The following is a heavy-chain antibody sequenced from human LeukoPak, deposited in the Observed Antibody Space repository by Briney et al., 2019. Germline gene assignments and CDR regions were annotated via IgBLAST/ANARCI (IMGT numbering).Heavy chain of an antibody. CDR1: GFTLSTYA. CDR3: AKDRITVNPYYFDY. D-gene: IGHD1-20*01. Sequence: GGSLRLSCAASGFTLSTYAMSWVRQAPGKGGEGGVGFIGCGGTTYYAASVKGRFTISTVNSKNPVYLQMNRLRVEDTALYYCAKDRITVNPYYFDYWGQGTPVAVSS. V-gene: IGHV3-23*01. CDR2: FIGCGGTT. J-gene: IGHJ4*02.